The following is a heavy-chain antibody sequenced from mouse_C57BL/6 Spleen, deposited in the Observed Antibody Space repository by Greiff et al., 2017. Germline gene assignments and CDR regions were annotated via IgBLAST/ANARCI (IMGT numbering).Heavy chain of an antibody. CDR2: SSNKANDYTT. CDR3: ARDAPYGYGYFDV. CDR1: GFTFSDFY. J-gene: IGHJ1*03. Sequence: EVKLVESGGGLVQSGRSLRLSCATSGFTFSDFYMAWVRQAPGKGLEWIAASSNKANDYTTAYSVSVKGRFIVSRDTSYSILYLQMNALRAEDTAIYYCARDAPYGYGYFDVWGTGATVTVSS. V-gene: IGHV7-1*01. D-gene: IGHD1-1*02.